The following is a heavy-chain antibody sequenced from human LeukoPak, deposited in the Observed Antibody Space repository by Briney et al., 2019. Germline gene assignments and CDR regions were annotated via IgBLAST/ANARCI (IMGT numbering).Heavy chain of an antibody. CDR3: ARGSIAAAWGDLDY. D-gene: IGHD6-13*01. CDR1: GYTFTGYY. V-gene: IGHV1-2*02. Sequence: ASVKVSCKASGYTFTGYYMHWVRQAPGQGLERMGWINPNSGGTNYAQKFQGRVTMTRDTSISTAYMELSRLRSDDTAVYYCARGSIAAAWGDLDYWGQGTLVTVSS. CDR2: INPNSGGT. J-gene: IGHJ4*02.